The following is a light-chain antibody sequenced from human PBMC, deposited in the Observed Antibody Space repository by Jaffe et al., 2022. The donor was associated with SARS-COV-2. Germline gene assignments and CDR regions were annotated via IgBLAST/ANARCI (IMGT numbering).Light chain of an antibody. V-gene: IGKV1-33*01. J-gene: IGKJ3*01. CDR2: RAS. Sequence: DIQMTQSPSSLSASVGDRVTITCQASRDISRYLSWYQQKPGKAPQFLIYRASTLETGVPSRFSGSGSGTDYNFTISSLQPEDSATYYCQQYDNIPFTFGPGTKVEVK. CDR3: QQYDNIPFT. CDR1: RDISRY.